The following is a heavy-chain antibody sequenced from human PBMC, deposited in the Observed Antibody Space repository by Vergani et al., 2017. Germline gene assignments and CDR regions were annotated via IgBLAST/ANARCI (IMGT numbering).Heavy chain of an antibody. D-gene: IGHD1-26*01. CDR1: GFTFDDYA. J-gene: IGHJ4*02. Sequence: EVQLVESGGGLVQPGGSLRLSCAASGFTFDDYAMHWVRQAPGKGLEWVSGISGNSGSIGYADSVKGRFTISRDNAKNSLYLQMNSLRAEDTALYYCAKGLSGSYYLFDYWGQGTLVTVSS. CDR2: ISGNSGSI. CDR3: AKGLSGSYYLFDY. V-gene: IGHV3-9*01.